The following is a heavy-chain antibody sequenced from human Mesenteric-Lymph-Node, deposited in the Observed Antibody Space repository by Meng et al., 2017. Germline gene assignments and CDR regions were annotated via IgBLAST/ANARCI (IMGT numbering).Heavy chain of an antibody. J-gene: IGHJ4*02. V-gene: IGHV3-7*01. CDR3: ARGVAVGTPRIGGYFDS. D-gene: IGHD2-21*01. Sequence: GGSLRLSCAASGFTFSSYWMSWVRQAPGKGLEWVANIKEDGSEKYYVDSVKGRFTISRDNTKNSLYLQMNSLRAEDTAVYYCARGVAVGTPRIGGYFDSWGQGTLVPVSS. CDR2: IKEDGSEK. CDR1: GFTFSSYW.